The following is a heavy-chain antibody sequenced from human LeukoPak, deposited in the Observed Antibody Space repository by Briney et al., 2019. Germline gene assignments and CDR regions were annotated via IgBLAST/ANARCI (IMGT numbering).Heavy chain of an antibody. J-gene: IGHJ5*02. CDR1: GYTFTGYY. Sequence: ASVKVSCKASGYTFTGYYMHLVRQAPRQGLEWMGWINPNSGDTNYAQKFQGRVTMTRATSISTAYMELIRLTSDDTAVYYCAREGSAYAPWGQGTLVTVSS. CDR2: INPNSGDT. V-gene: IGHV1-2*02. CDR3: AREGSAYAP. D-gene: IGHD3-3*01.